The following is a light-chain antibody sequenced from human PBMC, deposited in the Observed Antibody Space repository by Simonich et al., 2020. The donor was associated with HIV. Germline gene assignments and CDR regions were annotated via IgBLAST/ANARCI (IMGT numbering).Light chain of an antibody. CDR1: QSVSSSY. CDR2: GAS. CDR3: QQYGSSPPYT. V-gene: IGKV3-20*01. Sequence: VMTQSPATLSVSPGERATLSCRASQSVSSSYLAWYQQKSGKAPRLLIYGASNRATGIPDRFSGSGSGTDFTLTISRLEPEDFAVYYCQQYGSSPPYTFGQGTKLEIK. J-gene: IGKJ2*01.